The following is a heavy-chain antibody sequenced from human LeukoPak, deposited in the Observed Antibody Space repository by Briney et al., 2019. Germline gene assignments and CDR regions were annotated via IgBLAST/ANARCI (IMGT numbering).Heavy chain of an antibody. D-gene: IGHD2-2*01. CDR3: AKDTGQLR. V-gene: IGHV3-7*03. J-gene: IGHJ4*02. CDR2: IKQDGSEK. CDR1: GFIFSSYL. Sequence: GGSLRLSCAASGFIFSSYLMSWVRQAPGKGLQWVANIKQDGSEKDCLDSVEGQFTISRDNAKKSLYLQMNSLRAEDTAVYYCAKDTGQLRWGQGTLVTVSS.